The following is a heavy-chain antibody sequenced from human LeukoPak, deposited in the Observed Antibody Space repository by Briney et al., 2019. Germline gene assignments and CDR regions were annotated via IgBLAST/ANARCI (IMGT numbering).Heavy chain of an antibody. CDR3: ARIWGGY. Sequence: SETLSLTCAVYGGSFSGFYWTWIRQPPGKALEWVGEIIHTGSTNYNPSLKSRVTISVDTSKNQFSLNLTSVTAADTAVYYCARIWGGYWGQGTLVTVSS. CDR1: GGSFSGFY. J-gene: IGHJ4*02. D-gene: IGHD3-16*01. V-gene: IGHV4-34*12. CDR2: IIHTGST.